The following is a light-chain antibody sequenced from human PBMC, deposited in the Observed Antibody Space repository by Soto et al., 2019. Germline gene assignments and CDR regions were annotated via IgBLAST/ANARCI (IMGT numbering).Light chain of an antibody. Sequence: DIQMTQSPSSLSASVGDTVTITCRASQTITSWLAWYQQKPGKAPKLLIYAASSLESGVTSRFSGSGSGTEFTLTISSLQPDDFSASDGQQYNGYSHTFGQGTKVTIK. CDR2: AAS. CDR1: QTITSW. J-gene: IGKJ1*01. CDR3: QQYNGYSHT. V-gene: IGKV1-5*01.